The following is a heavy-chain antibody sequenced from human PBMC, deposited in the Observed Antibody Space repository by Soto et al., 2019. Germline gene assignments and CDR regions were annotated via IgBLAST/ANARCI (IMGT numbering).Heavy chain of an antibody. D-gene: IGHD3-10*01. CDR2: ISGNGGST. V-gene: IGHV3-23*01. CDR3: AKDGRGLWFGELLAFDI. J-gene: IGHJ3*02. CDR1: GFTFSSYA. Sequence: GGSLRLSCAASGFTFSSYAMSWVRQAPGKGLEWVSAISGNGGSTYYGDSVKGRFTISRDNSKDTLYLQMNSLRAKDTAVYYCAKDGRGLWFGELLAFDIWGKGTMVTVSS.